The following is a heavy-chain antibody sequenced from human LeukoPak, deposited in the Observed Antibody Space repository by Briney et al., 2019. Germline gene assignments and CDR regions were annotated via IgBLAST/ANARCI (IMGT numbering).Heavy chain of an antibody. CDR1: GYTFSGYE. Sequence: GSVKVSCKASGYTFSGYEMHWVRQAPGQGLEWMGCINPNGGSTNYAHKLKGRFTITRDKSINTLYMELNSLRADDTAVYYCARGVNIVYNLFDAWGKGTLVTVSS. J-gene: IGHJ5*01. V-gene: IGHV1-2*02. D-gene: IGHD2-21*01. CDR2: INPNGGST. CDR3: ARGVNIVYNLFDA.